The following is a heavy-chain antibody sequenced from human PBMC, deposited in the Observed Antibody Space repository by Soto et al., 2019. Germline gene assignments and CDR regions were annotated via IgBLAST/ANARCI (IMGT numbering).Heavy chain of an antibody. CDR1: GGTFSSYA. V-gene: IGHV1-69*13. CDR3: ARGGYCSGGSCYPPFDY. CDR2: IIPIFGTA. J-gene: IGHJ4*02. D-gene: IGHD2-15*01. Sequence: SVKVSCKASGGTFSSYAISWVRQAPGQGLEWMGGIIPIFGTANYAQKFQGRVTITADESTSTAYMELSSLRSEDTAVYYCARGGYCSGGSCYPPFDYWGQGALVTVSS.